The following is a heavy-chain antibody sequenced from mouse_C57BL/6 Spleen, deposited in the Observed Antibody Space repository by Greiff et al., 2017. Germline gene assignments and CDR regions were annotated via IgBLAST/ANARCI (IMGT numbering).Heavy chain of an antibody. CDR1: GYSITSGYD. D-gene: IGHD2-5*01. J-gene: IGHJ4*01. Sequence: ESGPGMVKPSQSLSLTCTVTGYSITSGYDWHWIRHFPGNKLEWMGYISYCGSTNYNPSLKSRITITHDTSKNHFLLKLNSVTTEDTATYYCARGYYSNYGAMDYWGQGTSVTVSS. V-gene: IGHV3-1*01. CDR3: ARGYYSNYGAMDY. CDR2: ISYCGST.